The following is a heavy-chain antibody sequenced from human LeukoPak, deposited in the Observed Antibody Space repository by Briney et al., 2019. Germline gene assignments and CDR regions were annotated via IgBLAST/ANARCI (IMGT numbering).Heavy chain of an antibody. V-gene: IGHV1-58*02. CDR2: IVVGSGNT. CDR3: AAAPYCSSTSCPLRDYYYYGMDV. CDR1: GFTFTSSA. D-gene: IGHD2-2*01. J-gene: IGHJ6*02. Sequence: ASVKVSCRASGFTFTSSAMQWVRPARGQRLEWIGWIVVGSGNTNYAQKFQERVTITRDMSTSTAYMELSSLRSEDTAVYYCAAAPYCSSTSCPLRDYYYYGMDVWGQGTTVTVSS.